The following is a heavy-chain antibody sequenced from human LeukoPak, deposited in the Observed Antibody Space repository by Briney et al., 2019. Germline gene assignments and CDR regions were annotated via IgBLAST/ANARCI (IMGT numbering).Heavy chain of an antibody. CDR1: RLIFSNYV. D-gene: IGHD5/OR15-5a*01. J-gene: IGHJ4*02. V-gene: IGHV3-23*01. CDR2: VGVSGDTT. Sequence: GGSLRLSCVASRLIFSNYVMSWVRQAPGKGLEWVSTVGVSGDTTYYADSVKGRFTISRDNSKTTLYPQMNSLSVEDTAVYYCAQHMSRASHPFDYWGQGTLVTVSS. CDR3: AQHMSRASHPFDY.